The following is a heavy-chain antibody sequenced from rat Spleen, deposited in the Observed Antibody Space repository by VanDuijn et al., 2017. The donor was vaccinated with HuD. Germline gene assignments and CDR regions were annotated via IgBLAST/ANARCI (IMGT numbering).Heavy chain of an antibody. CDR3: ARDPPTEGLDY. J-gene: IGHJ2*01. D-gene: IGHD1-11*01. Sequence: QVQLTESGPGLVQPSQTLSLTCTVSGFSLTSYNVHWVRQPPGQGLEWMGVMWSGGSTDYNSALKSRLSISRDTSKNQLFLKMNSLQSEDTTTYYCARDPPTEGLDYWGQGVMVTVSS. V-gene: IGHV2-45*01. CDR2: MWSGGST. CDR1: GFSLTSYN.